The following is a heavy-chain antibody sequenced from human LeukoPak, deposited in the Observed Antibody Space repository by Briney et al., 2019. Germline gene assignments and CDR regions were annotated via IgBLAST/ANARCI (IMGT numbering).Heavy chain of an antibody. CDR2: ITNSGYTM. J-gene: IGHJ4*02. CDR1: GFTFSSYE. Sequence: GGSLRLPCAASGFTFSSYEMNWVRQAPGKGLEWVSYITNSGYTMYYADSVKGRFTISRDNAKNSLFLQMNSLRAEDTAVYYCAILRGGASLFAYWGQGTLVAVSS. D-gene: IGHD3-10*01. CDR3: AILRGGASLFAY. V-gene: IGHV3-48*03.